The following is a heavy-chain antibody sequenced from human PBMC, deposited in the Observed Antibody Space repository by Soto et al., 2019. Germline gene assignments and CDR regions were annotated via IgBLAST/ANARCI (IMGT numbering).Heavy chain of an antibody. CDR3: ARDYYYDSSGYYAGFDY. CDR2: ISSRSSYI. D-gene: IGHD3-22*01. V-gene: IGHV3-21*01. Sequence: EVQLVESGGGLVKPGGSLRLSCAASEFTFSSYSMNWVRKAPGKGLEWVQSISSRSSYIYYAESVKGLFTISRDNAKNSLYLQMNSLRAEDTAVYYCARDYYYDSSGYYAGFDYWGQGTLVTVSS. CDR1: EFTFSSYS. J-gene: IGHJ4*02.